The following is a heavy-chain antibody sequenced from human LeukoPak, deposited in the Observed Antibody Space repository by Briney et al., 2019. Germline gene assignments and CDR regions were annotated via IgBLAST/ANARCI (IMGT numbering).Heavy chain of an antibody. CDR1: GGSFSGYY. D-gene: IGHD6-13*01. Sequence: SETLSLTCAVYGGSFSGYYWSWIRQPPGKGLEWIGEINHSGSTNYNPSLKSRVTISVDTSKNQFSLKLGSVTAADTAVYYCASYSSSGNYFDYWGQGTLVTVSS. J-gene: IGHJ4*02. CDR2: INHSGST. CDR3: ASYSSSGNYFDY. V-gene: IGHV4-34*01.